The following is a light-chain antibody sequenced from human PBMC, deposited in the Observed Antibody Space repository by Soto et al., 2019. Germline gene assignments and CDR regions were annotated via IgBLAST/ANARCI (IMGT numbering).Light chain of an antibody. CDR3: QRYNNWPLT. J-gene: IGKJ4*01. Sequence: EIVMTQSPATLSVSPGERVILSCRASQSVSSNLAWYQQKPGQAPRLLMYGASTRSTGIPARFSGSGSGTEFTLTISSLQSEDFAVYYCQRYNNWPLTFGGGTKVEIK. CDR2: GAS. V-gene: IGKV3D-15*01. CDR1: QSVSSN.